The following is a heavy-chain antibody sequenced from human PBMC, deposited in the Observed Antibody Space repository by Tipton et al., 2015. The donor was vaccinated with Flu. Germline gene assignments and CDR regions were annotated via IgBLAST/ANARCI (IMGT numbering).Heavy chain of an antibody. CDR3: VRGYSGYGEFDY. J-gene: IGHJ4*02. V-gene: IGHV4-61*02. CDR2: VDCSGNS. D-gene: IGHD5-12*01. Sequence: TLSLTCTVSGDSMSSCSYFWNWVRQPAGKGLEWIGRVDCSGNSNYNPSLKSRVTISIDTSKKQFSLKLSSVTATDTAVFYCVRGYSGYGEFDYWGQGPLVTVSP. CDR1: GDSMSSCSYF.